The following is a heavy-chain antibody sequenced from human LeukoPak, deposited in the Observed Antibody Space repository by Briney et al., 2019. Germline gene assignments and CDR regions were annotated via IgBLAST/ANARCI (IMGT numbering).Heavy chain of an antibody. V-gene: IGHV3-7*01. Sequence: GGSLRLSCAASGFTFSNYNMNWVRLAPGKGLEWVANIKQDGSEKYYVDSVKGRFTISRDNAKNSLYLQMNSLRAEDTAVYYCARDLRGPFDYWGQGTLVTASS. CDR1: GFTFSNYN. CDR3: ARDLRGPFDY. CDR2: IKQDGSEK. J-gene: IGHJ4*02.